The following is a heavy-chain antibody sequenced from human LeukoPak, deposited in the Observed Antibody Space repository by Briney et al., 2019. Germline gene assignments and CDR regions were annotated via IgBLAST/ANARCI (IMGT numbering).Heavy chain of an antibody. CDR2: IKQDGSEK. Sequence: PGGSLRLSCAASGFTFSSYWMSWVRQAPGKGLEWVANIKQDGSEKYYVDSVKGRFTISRDNAKNSLYLQMNSLRAEDTAVYYCARVLNSLAAAGTFDYWGQGTLVTVSS. CDR3: ARVLNSLAAAGTFDY. D-gene: IGHD6-13*01. V-gene: IGHV3-7*01. CDR1: GFTFSSYW. J-gene: IGHJ4*02.